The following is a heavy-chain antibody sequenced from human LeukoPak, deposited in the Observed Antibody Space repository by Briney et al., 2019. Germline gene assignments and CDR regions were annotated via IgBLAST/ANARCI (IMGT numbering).Heavy chain of an antibody. V-gene: IGHV4-34*01. D-gene: IGHD2-2*01. CDR1: GGSFSGYY. CDR2: INHSGST. Sequence: SETLSLTCAVYGGSFSGYYWIWTRQPPGKGLEWIGEINHSGSTNYNPSLKSRVTISVDTSKNQFSLKLSSVTAADTAVYYCARTPDCSSTSCYSYYYYGMDVWGQGTTVTVSS. CDR3: ARTPDCSSTSCYSYYYYGMDV. J-gene: IGHJ6*02.